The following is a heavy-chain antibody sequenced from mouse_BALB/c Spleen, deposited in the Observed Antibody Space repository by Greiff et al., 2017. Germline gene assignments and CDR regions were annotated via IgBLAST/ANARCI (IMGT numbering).Heavy chain of an antibody. J-gene: IGHJ4*01. CDR1: GYTFTDYY. CDR3: ARWLLRDAMDY. CDR2: IYPGSGNT. D-gene: IGHD2-3*01. Sequence: LVESGPELVKPGASVKISCKASGYTFTDYYINWVKQKPGQGLEWIGWIYPGSGNTKYNEKFKGKATLTVDTSSSTAYMQLSSLTSEDTAVYFCARWLLRDAMDYWGQGTSVTVSS. V-gene: IGHV1-84*02.